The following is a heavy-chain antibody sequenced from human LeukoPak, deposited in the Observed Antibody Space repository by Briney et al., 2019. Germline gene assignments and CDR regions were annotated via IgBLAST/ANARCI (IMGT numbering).Heavy chain of an antibody. J-gene: IGHJ6*02. CDR3: ARDRVEWELQYYYYGMDV. CDR1: GGSISSYY. Sequence: PSETPSLTCTVPGGSISSYYWSWIRQPPGKGLEWIGYIYYSGSTNYNPSLKSRVTISVDTSKNQFSLKLSSVTAADTAVYYCARDRVEWELQYYYYGMDVWGQGTTVTVSS. V-gene: IGHV4-59*01. CDR2: IYYSGST. D-gene: IGHD1-26*01.